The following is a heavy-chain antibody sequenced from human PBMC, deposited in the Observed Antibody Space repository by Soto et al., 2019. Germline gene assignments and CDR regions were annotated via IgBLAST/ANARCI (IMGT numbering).Heavy chain of an antibody. J-gene: IGHJ6*02. Sequence: SVKVSCKASGFTFTSSAVQWVRQARGQRLEWIGWIVVGSGNTTYAQKFQERVTITRDMSTSTAYMELSSLRSEDTAVYYCAALTVTYYYYYGMDVWGQGTTVTVSS. V-gene: IGHV1-58*01. CDR2: IVVGSGNT. CDR3: AALTVTYYYYYGMDV. CDR1: GFTFTSSA. D-gene: IGHD4-4*01.